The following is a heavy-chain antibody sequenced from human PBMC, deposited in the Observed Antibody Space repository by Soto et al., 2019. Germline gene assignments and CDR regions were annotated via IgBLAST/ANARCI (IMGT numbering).Heavy chain of an antibody. CDR2: ISYDGSNK. V-gene: IGHV3-30*18. CDR3: AKGTSNWFDP. D-gene: IGHD1-7*01. J-gene: IGHJ5*02. CDR1: GFTFSSYG. Sequence: GGSLRLSCAASGFTFSSYGMQWVRQAPGKGLEWVAVISYDGSNKYYADSVKGRFTISRDNSKNTLYLQMNSLRAEDTAVYYCAKGTSNWFDPWGQGTLVTVSS.